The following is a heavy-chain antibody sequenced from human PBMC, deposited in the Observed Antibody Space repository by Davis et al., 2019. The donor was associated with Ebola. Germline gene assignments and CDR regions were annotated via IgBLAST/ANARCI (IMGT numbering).Heavy chain of an antibody. CDR2: INPNSGGT. V-gene: IGHV1-2*04. Sequence: AASVTVSCKASGYTFTGYYMHWVRQAPGQGLEWMGWINPNSGGTNYAQKFQGWVTMTRDTSISTAYMELSRLRSDDTAVYYCARVGNRYSSGNDAFDIWGQGTMVTVSS. D-gene: IGHD6-19*01. J-gene: IGHJ3*02. CDR3: ARVGNRYSSGNDAFDI. CDR1: GYTFTGYY.